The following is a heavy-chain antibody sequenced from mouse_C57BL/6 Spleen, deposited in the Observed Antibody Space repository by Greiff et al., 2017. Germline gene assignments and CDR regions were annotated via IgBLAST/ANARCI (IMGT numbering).Heavy chain of an antibody. J-gene: IGHJ2*01. CDR3: ARINYGSSYDY. V-gene: IGHV14-3*01. CDR1: GFTIKNTS. Sequence: VQLQQSVPELVRPGASVKLSCTASGFTIKNTSMHWVKQRPEQGLEWIGRIDPANGNTKYAPQFQGKATITADTSSNTAYLQLSSLTSEDTAIYYCARINYGSSYDYGGQGTTLTVSS. CDR2: IDPANGNT. D-gene: IGHD1-1*01.